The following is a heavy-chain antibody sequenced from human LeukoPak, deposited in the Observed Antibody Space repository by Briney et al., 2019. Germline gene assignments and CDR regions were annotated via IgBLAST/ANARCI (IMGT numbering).Heavy chain of an antibody. D-gene: IGHD3-9*01. CDR1: GGSFSGYY. J-gene: IGHJ5*02. CDR2: INHSGST. Sequence: SETLSLTGAGYGGSFSGYYWSWLRQPPGKGLEWIGEINHSGSTNYKPFLKSRVTISVDTSKNQFSLKLSSVTAADTALYYCARGRYYYDILTGYFSRTWFDPWGQGTLVTVSS. CDR3: ARGRYYYDILTGYFSRTWFDP. V-gene: IGHV4-34*01.